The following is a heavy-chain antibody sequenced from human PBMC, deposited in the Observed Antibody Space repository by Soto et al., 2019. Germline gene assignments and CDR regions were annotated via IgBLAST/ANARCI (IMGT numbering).Heavy chain of an antibody. CDR3: ARDFRSYIQTSSSHYYYGMDV. Sequence: PSETLSLTCNVSGGSVSSGSYYWSWIRQPPGKGLEWIGYIHFRGNTNYNPSLKSRVTISVDTSKNQFSLQLNSVTPEDTAVYYCARDFRSYIQTSSSHYYYGMDVWGQRTTVTV. V-gene: IGHV4-61*01. CDR1: GGSVSSGSYY. CDR2: IHFRGNT. D-gene: IGHD6-6*01. J-gene: IGHJ6*02.